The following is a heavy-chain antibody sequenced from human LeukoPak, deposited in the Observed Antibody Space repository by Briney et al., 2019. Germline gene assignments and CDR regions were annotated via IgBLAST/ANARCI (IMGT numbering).Heavy chain of an antibody. J-gene: IGHJ4*02. Sequence: SETLSLTCSVSGGSIIGHWWSWIRQPPGKGLEWIGDVFYSGSNNYNLSLKSRLTISLDTSKNQFSLNLRSVTPTDTAMYYCARQNTADASIDFWGQGTLVTASS. CDR1: GGSIIGHW. V-gene: IGHV4-59*08. CDR2: VFYSGSN. D-gene: IGHD4-17*01. CDR3: ARQNTADASIDF.